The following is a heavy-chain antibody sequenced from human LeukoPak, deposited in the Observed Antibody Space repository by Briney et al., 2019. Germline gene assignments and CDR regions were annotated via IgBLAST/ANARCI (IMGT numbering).Heavy chain of an antibody. CDR1: GFTFSTYA. D-gene: IGHD3-22*01. J-gene: IGHJ4*02. CDR3: AKDRAYYSDSSGYYLVQAYDY. CDR2: ISGSGGST. V-gene: IGHV3-23*01. Sequence: GGTLRLSCAASGFTFSTYAMSWVRQAPGKGLEWVSGISGSGGSTFYADSVKGRFTISRDNSKNTLYLQMNSLRAEDTAVYYCAKDRAYYSDSSGYYLVQAYDYWGQGTLVTVSS.